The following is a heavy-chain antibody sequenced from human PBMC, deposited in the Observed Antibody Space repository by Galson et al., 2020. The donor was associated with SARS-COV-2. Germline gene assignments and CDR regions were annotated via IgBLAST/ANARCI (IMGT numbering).Heavy chain of an antibody. V-gene: IGHV5-10-1*01. J-gene: IGHJ5*02. Sequence: HGESLKISCKTSGYSFISYWIHWVRQMPGKGLEWMGKIDPSDSDTIYRPSFQGHVTISTDKSTSTPYLQWSSLMASDTAMYYCVRRVGSGWPPYEPWGQGTLVTVS. D-gene: IGHD6-19*01. CDR2: IDPSDSDT. CDR3: VRRVGSGWPPYEP. CDR1: GYSFISYW.